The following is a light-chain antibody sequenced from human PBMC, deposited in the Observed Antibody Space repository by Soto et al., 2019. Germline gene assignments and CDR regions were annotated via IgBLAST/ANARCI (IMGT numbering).Light chain of an antibody. CDR3: QLYIGHPRT. V-gene: IGKV1-9*01. Sequence: DIQMTQKPSTLSASAGDRVTITCRASQGISSFLAWYQQKPGRAPKLLIYAASTLQSGVPSRFSGSGSGTGFTLTISSLQPDDFATYYCQLYIGHPRTCGQGTKV. CDR2: AAS. J-gene: IGKJ1*01. CDR1: QGISSF.